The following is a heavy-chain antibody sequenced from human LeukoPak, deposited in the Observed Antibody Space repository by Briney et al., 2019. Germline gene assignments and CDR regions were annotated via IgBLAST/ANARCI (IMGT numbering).Heavy chain of an antibody. J-gene: IGHJ4*02. Sequence: ASVKVSCKASGYTFTGYYMHWVQQAPGQGLEWMGRINPNSGGTNYAQKFQGRVTMTRDTSISTAYMELSRLRSDDTAVYYCAREGSTVNGYDYWGQGTLVTVSS. CDR3: AREGSTVNGYDY. V-gene: IGHV1-2*06. D-gene: IGHD4-17*01. CDR1: GYTFTGYY. CDR2: INPNSGGT.